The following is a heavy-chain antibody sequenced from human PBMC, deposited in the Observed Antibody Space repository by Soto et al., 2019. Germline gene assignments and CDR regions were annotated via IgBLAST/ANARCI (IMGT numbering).Heavy chain of an antibody. CDR3: ARGGSLYWYFDL. CDR2: INAGNGNT. CDR1: GYTFTNYA. J-gene: IGHJ2*01. Sequence: ASVKVSCKASGYTFTNYAMHWVRQAPGQRLEWMGWINAGNGNTKYSQKFQGRVTITRNTSASTAYMELSSLRSEDTAVYYCARGGSLYWYFDLWGRGTLVTVSS. D-gene: IGHD1-26*01. V-gene: IGHV1-3*01.